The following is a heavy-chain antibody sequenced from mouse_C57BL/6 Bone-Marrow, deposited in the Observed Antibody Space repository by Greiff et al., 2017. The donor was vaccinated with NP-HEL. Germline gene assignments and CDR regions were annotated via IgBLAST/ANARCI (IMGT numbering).Heavy chain of an antibody. J-gene: IGHJ2*01. CDR2: ISYDGSN. D-gene: IGHD1-1*02. CDR1: GYSITSGYY. CDR3: ARGYGDY. V-gene: IGHV3-6*01. Sequence: EESGPGLVKPSQSLSLTCSVTGYSITSGYYWNWIRQFPGNKLEWMGYISYDGSNNYNPSLKNRISITRDTSKNQFFLKLNSVTTEDTATYYCARGYGDYWGQGTTLTVSS.